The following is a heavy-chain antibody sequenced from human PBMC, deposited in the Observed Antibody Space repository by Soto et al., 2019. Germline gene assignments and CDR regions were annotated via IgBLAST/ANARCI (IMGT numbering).Heavy chain of an antibody. CDR2: ISGDGGST. V-gene: IGHV3-43*02. CDR3: AKTGAYGGNNWFDP. J-gene: IGHJ5*02. CDR1: GFTFDDYA. Sequence: GGSLRLSCAASGFTFDDYAMHWVRQAPGKGLEWVSLISGDGGSTYYADSVKGRFTISRDNSKNSLYLQMNSLRTEDTALYYCAKTGAYGGNNWFDPWGQGTLVTVSS. D-gene: IGHD3-10*01.